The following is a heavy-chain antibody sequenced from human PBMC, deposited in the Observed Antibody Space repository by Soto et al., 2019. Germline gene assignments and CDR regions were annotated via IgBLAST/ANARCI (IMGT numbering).Heavy chain of an antibody. J-gene: IGHJ4*02. V-gene: IGHV4-34*01. D-gene: IGHD6-13*01. CDR3: AREKTDSRSWYHDY. CDR1: GGSFSGYY. Sequence: QVQLQQWGAGLLKPSETLSLTCAVYGGSFSGYYWSWIRQPPGKGLEWIGEINHVGSTNYNTSLKSRVTISVDTSKTQFSMKLSSGTAADTAVYYCAREKTDSRSWYHDYRGPGTLVTVSS. CDR2: INHVGST.